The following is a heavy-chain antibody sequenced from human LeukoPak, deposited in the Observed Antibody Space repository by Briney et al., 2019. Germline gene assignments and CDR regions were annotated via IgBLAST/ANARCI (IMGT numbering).Heavy chain of an antibody. CDR3: ARGRYGPHSGSLWGCYSYMDV. Sequence: PSETLSLTCTVSGGSISSSSYYWSWIRQPPGKGLEWIGYIYYSGSTNYNPSLKSRVTISVDTSKNQFSLKLSSVTAADTAVYYCARGRYGPHSGSLWGCYSYMDVWGKGTTVTVSS. V-gene: IGHV4-61*01. CDR1: GGSISSSSYY. CDR2: IYYSGST. J-gene: IGHJ6*03. D-gene: IGHD1-26*01.